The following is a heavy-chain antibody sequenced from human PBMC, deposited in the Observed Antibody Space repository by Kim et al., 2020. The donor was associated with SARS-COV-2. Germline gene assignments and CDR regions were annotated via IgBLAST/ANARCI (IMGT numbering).Heavy chain of an antibody. D-gene: IGHD3-10*01. CDR3: ARDYYGSGSYSDYFDY. J-gene: IGHJ4*02. Sequence: KIQGRVTMTRDTSTSTVYMELSSLRSEDTAVYYCARDYYGSGSYSDYFDYWGQGTLVTVSS. V-gene: IGHV1-46*01.